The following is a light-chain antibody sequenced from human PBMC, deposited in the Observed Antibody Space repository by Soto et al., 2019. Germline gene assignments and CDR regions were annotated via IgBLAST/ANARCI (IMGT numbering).Light chain of an antibody. CDR2: DSF. V-gene: IGLV1-40*01. CDR3: AAWDDSLNGVI. J-gene: IGLJ2*01. Sequence: QSVLTQPPSVSGAPGQRVTISCIGSSSNIGTNSGVHWYQQLPGTAPKLVIFDSFIRPSGVPDRFSGSKSGTSASLAISGLQSGDEADYYCAAWDDSLNGVIFGGGTKLTVL. CDR1: SSNIGTNSG.